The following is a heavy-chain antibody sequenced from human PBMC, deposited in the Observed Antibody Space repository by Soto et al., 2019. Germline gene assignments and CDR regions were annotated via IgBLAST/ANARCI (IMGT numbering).Heavy chain of an antibody. D-gene: IGHD6-13*01. CDR1: GFTFSSYA. V-gene: IGHV3-23*01. CDR3: AESSSWSPPSIYYYYYRMDV. CDR2: ISGSGGST. Sequence: GGSLRLSCAASGFTFSSYAMSWVRQAPGKGLEWVSAISGSGGSTYYADSVKGRFTISRDNSKNTLYLQMNSLRAEDTAVYYCAESSSWSPPSIYYYYYRMDVWGQGTTVTVSS. J-gene: IGHJ6*02.